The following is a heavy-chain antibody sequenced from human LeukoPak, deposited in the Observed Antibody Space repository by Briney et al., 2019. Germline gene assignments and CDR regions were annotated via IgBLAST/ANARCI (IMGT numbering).Heavy chain of an antibody. D-gene: IGHD6-13*01. V-gene: IGHV3-33*06. Sequence: GGSLRLSCAASGFTFSSYGMHWVRQAPGKGLEWVALIWYDGSNKYYADSVKGRFTISRDNSKNILYLQMNSLRAEDTAAYYCAKADGLYSSTYYYFDYWGQGNLVTVSS. CDR1: GFTFSSYG. J-gene: IGHJ4*02. CDR3: AKADGLYSSTYYYFDY. CDR2: IWYDGSNK.